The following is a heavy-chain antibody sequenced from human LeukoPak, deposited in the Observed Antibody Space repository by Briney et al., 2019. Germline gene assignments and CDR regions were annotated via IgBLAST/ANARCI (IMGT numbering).Heavy chain of an antibody. Sequence: VASVKVSCKASGGTFSSYAISWVRQAPGQGLEWMGRIIPIFGTANYAQKFQGRVTITTDESTSTAYMELGSLRSEDTAVYYCARDLRVDVYWWLFHDYWGQGTLVTVSS. CDR3: ARDLRVDVYWWLFHDY. V-gene: IGHV1-69*05. CDR2: IIPIFGTA. D-gene: IGHD3-22*01. J-gene: IGHJ4*02. CDR1: GGTFSSYA.